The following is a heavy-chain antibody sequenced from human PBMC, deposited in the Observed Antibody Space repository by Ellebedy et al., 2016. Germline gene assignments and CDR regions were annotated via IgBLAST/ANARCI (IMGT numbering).Heavy chain of an antibody. CDR1: GFTFHTYN. CDR3: ARERAASITPHWFHP. V-gene: IGHV3-21*01. J-gene: IGHJ5*02. CDR2: ISSSGTYV. Sequence: GESLKISXAASGFTFHTYNMNWVRQAPGKGLEWVSSISSSGTYVYYADSLKDRFTISRDNAKNSLYLQINSLRAEDTAVYYCARERAASITPHWFHPWGPGTLVTVSS. D-gene: IGHD6-25*01.